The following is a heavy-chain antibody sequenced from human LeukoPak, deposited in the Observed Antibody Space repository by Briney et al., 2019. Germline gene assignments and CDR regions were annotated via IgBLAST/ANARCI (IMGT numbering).Heavy chain of an antibody. CDR3: ARVGRYCSGGSCSNNWFDP. V-gene: IGHV4-34*01. CDR1: GGSFSGYY. CDR2: INHSGST. D-gene: IGHD2-15*01. Sequence: SETLSLTCAVYGGSFSGYYWSWIRQPPGKGLEWIGEINHSGSTNSNPSLKSRVTISVDTSKNQFSLKLSSVTAADTAVYYCARVGRYCSGGSCSNNWFDPWGQGTLVTVSS. J-gene: IGHJ5*02.